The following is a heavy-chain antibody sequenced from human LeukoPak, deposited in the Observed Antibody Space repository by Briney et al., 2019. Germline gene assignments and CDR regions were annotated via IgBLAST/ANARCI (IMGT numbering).Heavy chain of an antibody. CDR3: ARDWYYYDCRNAFDI. Sequence: PGGSLRLSCAASGFTFSSYWMSWVRQAPGKGLEWVANIKQDGSEKYYVDSVKGRFTISRDNAKNSLYLQMNSLRAEDTAVYYCARDWYYYDCRNAFDIWGQGTMVTVSS. V-gene: IGHV3-7*01. CDR2: IKQDGSEK. J-gene: IGHJ3*02. D-gene: IGHD3-22*01. CDR1: GFTFSSYW.